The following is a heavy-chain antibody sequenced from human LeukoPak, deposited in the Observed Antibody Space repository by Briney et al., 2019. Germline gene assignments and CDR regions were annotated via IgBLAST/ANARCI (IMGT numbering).Heavy chain of an antibody. D-gene: IGHD3-22*01. J-gene: IGHJ4*02. CDR1: GFTFSNAW. Sequence: GGSLRLSCAASGFTFSNAWMSWVRQAPGKGLEWVGRIKSKTDGGTTDYAAPVKGGFTISRDDSKNTLYLQMNSLKTEDTAVYYCITERYYYDSSVGYWGQGTLVTVSS. CDR2: IKSKTDGGTT. CDR3: ITERYYYDSSVGY. V-gene: IGHV3-15*01.